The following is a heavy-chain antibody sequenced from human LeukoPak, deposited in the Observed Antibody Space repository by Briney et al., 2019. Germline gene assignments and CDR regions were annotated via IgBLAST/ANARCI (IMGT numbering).Heavy chain of an antibody. CDR2: IRYDGSNK. Sequence: GSLRLSCAASGFTFSSYGMQWVRRAPGKGLEWVAFIRYDGSNKYYADSVKGRFAISRDNSKNTLYLQMNSLRAEDTAVYYCAKDSKAYSSSSVYYYMDVWGKGTTVTVSS. D-gene: IGHD6-6*01. J-gene: IGHJ6*03. CDR3: AKDSKAYSSSSVYYYMDV. CDR1: GFTFSSYG. V-gene: IGHV3-30*02.